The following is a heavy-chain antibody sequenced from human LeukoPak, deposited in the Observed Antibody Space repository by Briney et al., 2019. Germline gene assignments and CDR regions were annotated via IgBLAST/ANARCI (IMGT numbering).Heavy chain of an antibody. D-gene: IGHD2-15*01. V-gene: IGHV1-46*01. J-gene: IGHJ4*02. CDR2: ISPTAGNT. CDR3: ARDPRLHESGGNDY. Sequence: ASVKVSCRASGYSFTSYYIHWVRQAPGEGLEWMGLISPTAGNTVYAQNFQGRVTMTTDTSTSTAFLEVSGLTSADTAVYSCARDPRLHESGGNDYWGQGTLVAVSS. CDR1: GYSFTSYY.